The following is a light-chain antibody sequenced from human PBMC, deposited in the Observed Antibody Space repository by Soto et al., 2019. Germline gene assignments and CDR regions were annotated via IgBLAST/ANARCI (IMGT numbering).Light chain of an antibody. V-gene: IGLV2-14*01. Sequence: QSVLTQPASVSGSPGQSITISCTGTSSDVGGYNYVSWYQQHPGKAPKLMIYDVSNRPSGVSTRFSGYKSGNTASLTISGLQAEDEADYYCSSYTSSSTLLYVFGTGTKVTVL. CDR1: SSDVGGYNY. J-gene: IGLJ1*01. CDR3: SSYTSSSTLLYV. CDR2: DVS.